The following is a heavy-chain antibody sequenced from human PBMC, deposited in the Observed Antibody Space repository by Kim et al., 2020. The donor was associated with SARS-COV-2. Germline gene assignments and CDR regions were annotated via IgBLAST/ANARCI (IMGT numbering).Heavy chain of an antibody. V-gene: IGHV3-23*01. J-gene: IGHJ4*02. CDR3: AKDKLPAYSGSYGSLGY. D-gene: IGHD1-26*01. CDR1: GFTFSSYA. CDR2: ISGSGGST. Sequence: GGSLRLSCAASGFTFSSYAMSWVRQAPGKGLEWVSAISGSGGSTYYADSVKGRFTISRDNSKNTLYLQMNSLRAEDTAVYYCAKDKLPAYSGSYGSLGYWGQGTLVTVSS.